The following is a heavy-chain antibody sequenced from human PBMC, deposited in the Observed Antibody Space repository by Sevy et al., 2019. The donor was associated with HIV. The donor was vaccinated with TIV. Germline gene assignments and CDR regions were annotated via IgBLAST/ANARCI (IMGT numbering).Heavy chain of an antibody. V-gene: IGHV3-48*01. CDR1: GFTFSSYN. CDR3: ARDGGYSDYGMDV. D-gene: IGHD2-15*01. CDR2: ISSGGHTI. Sequence: GGSLRLSCVASGFTFSSYNMNWVRQAPGKGLECISFISSGGHTIYYADSVKGRFTISRDSAKNSVYLQMNSLRVEDTAVYYCARDGGYSDYGMDVWGQGTTVTVSS. J-gene: IGHJ6*02.